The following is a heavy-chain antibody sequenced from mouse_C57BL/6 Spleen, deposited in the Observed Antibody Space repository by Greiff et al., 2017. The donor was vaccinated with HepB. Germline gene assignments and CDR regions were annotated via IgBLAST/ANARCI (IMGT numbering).Heavy chain of an antibody. J-gene: IGHJ4*01. CDR1: GYAFSSSW. D-gene: IGHD2-10*02. V-gene: IGHV1-82*01. CDR2: IYPGDGDT. CDR3: ARRGYGAMDH. Sequence: VQRVESGPELVKPGASVKISCKASGYAFSSSWMNWVKQRPGKGLEWIGRIYPGDGDTNYNGKFKGKATLTADKSSSTAYMQLSSLTSEDSAVYFCARRGYGAMDHWGQGTSVTVSS.